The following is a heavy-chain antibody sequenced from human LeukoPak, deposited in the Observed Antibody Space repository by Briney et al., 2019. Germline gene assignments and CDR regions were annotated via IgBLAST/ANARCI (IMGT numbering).Heavy chain of an antibody. CDR2: IYYSGST. Sequence: SETLSFTCTVSGGSISSYYWSWIRQPPGNGLEWIGYIYYSGSTNYNPSLKSRVTISVDTSKNQFSLKLSSVTAADTAVYYCARHHGAHYFDYWGQGTLVTVSS. CDR1: GGSISSYY. CDR3: ARHHGAHYFDY. D-gene: IGHD3-10*01. V-gene: IGHV4-59*08. J-gene: IGHJ4*02.